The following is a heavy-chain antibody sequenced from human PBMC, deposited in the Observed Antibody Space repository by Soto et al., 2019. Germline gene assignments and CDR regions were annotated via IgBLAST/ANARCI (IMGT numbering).Heavy chain of an antibody. J-gene: IGHJ4*02. CDR3: ARVATRVGFDWLLYTHIDY. Sequence: ASVKVSCKASGYTFTSYGISWVRQAPGQGLEWMGWISAYNGNTNYAQKLQGRVTMTTDTSTSTAYMELRSLRSDDTAVYYCARVATRVGFDWLLYTHIDYWGQGTL. CDR1: GYTFTSYG. CDR2: ISAYNGNT. D-gene: IGHD3-9*01. V-gene: IGHV1-18*01.